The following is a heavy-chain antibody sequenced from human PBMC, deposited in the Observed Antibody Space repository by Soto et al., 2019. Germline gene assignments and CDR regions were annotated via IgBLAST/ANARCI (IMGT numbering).Heavy chain of an antibody. V-gene: IGHV1-3*01. J-gene: IGHJ3*02. D-gene: IGHD3-9*01. CDR2: INAGNGNT. CDR3: AREEDYILTGNKDDFDI. CDR1: GYTFTIYA. Sequence: ASVKVSCKASGYTFTIYAMHWVLQAPGQRLEWMGWINAGNGNTKYSQKFQGRVTITRDTSASTAYMELSSLRSEDTAVYYCAREEDYILTGNKDDFDIWGQGTRVNVSS.